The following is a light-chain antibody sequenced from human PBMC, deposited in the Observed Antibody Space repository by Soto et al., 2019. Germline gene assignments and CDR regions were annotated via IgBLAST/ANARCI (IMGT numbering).Light chain of an antibody. J-gene: IGKJ2*01. CDR1: QSVLSSSNNKNY. CDR3: QQYYSSPRT. V-gene: IGKV4-1*01. Sequence: DIVMTQSPDSLAVSLGERATINCKSSQSVLSSSNNKNYLAWHQQKPGQPPRLLIYWASTRESGVPDRFSGNGYGPDVTLTISSLQSEDVAVYCCQQYYSSPRTFGQGTKLEIK. CDR2: WAS.